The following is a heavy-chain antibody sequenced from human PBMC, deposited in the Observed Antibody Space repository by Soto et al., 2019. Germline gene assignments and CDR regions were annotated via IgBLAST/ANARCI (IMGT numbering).Heavy chain of an antibody. Sequence: EVQLVESGGGLVQPGGSLKLSCAASGFTFSGSAMHWVRQASGKGLEWVGRIRSKANSYATAYAASVKGRFAISRDDSKNTAYLQMNSLKTEDTAVYYCTRRGGTTFDYWGQGTLVTVSS. D-gene: IGHD1-7*01. V-gene: IGHV3-73*02. CDR3: TRRGGTTFDY. CDR1: GFTFSGSA. CDR2: IRSKANSYAT. J-gene: IGHJ4*02.